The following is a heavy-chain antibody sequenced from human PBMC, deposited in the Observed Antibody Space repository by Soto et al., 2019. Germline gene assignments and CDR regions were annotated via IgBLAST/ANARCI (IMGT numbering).Heavy chain of an antibody. CDR2: IYHSGTT. D-gene: IGHD6-13*01. Sequence: SETLSLTCAVSGASISNTDWWSWVRQRPGKGLEWIGEIYHSGTTNCDPSLKSRVTISLDKSKSQFSLQLTSVTAADTAVYYCAIPGAGDFDYWGQGTLVTVSS. CDR3: AIPGAGDFDY. J-gene: IGHJ4*02. V-gene: IGHV4-4*02. CDR1: GASISNTDW.